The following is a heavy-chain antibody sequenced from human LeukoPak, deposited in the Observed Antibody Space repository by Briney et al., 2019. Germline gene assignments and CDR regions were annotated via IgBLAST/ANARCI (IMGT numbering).Heavy chain of an antibody. CDR2: IGGGATT. D-gene: IGHD6-19*01. J-gene: IGHJ4*02. V-gene: IGHV3-23*01. CDR3: ASAGRLPPVARQIDY. Sequence: PGGSLRLSCAAYGFTFCDISWGRQGQAPGKGLEWVSAIGGGATTYYADYAKGRFTISRDNYKNTLYLQTNSLRAEDTAIYYCASAGRLPPVARQIDYWGQGTLVTVS. CDR1: GFTFCD.